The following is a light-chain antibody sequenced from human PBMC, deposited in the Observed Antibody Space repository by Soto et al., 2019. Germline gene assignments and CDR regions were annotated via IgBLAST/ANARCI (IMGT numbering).Light chain of an antibody. CDR3: QQTYSIPIT. J-gene: IGKJ5*01. Sequence: DIQMTQSASSLSASVGDRVSVTCRASQTMYTYLHWYQQKPGKAPKLLIYAASTLQSGVPSRFSGSGSGTDFTLTISSLHPEDFAFYYCQQTYSIPITFGQGTRLEIK. CDR2: AAS. V-gene: IGKV1-39*01. CDR1: QTMYTY.